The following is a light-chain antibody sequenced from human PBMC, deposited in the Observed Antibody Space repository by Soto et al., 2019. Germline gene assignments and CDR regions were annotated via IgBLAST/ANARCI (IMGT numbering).Light chain of an antibody. Sequence: LTQPASVSGSPGQSITISCTGTSSDVGGYNYVSWYQQHPGKAPKLMIYEVSNRPSGVSNRFSGSKSGNTASLTISGLQAEDEADYYCSSYTSSSTWVFGGGTKVTVL. J-gene: IGLJ3*02. V-gene: IGLV2-14*01. CDR3: SSYTSSSTWV. CDR2: EVS. CDR1: SSDVGGYNY.